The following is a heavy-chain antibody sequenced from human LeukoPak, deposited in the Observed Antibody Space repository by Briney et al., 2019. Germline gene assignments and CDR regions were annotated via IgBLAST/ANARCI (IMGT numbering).Heavy chain of an antibody. Sequence: SETLSLTCTVSGGPISDYYWSWIRQPPGKGLEWIGYIYYSGGTNYNPSLKSRVTISVDTSKNQFSLKLSSVTAADTAVYYCARHAYGTAMADIDYWGQGTLVTVSS. CDR3: ARHAYGTAMADIDY. CDR1: GGPISDYY. D-gene: IGHD5-18*01. CDR2: IYYSGGT. V-gene: IGHV4-59*08. J-gene: IGHJ4*02.